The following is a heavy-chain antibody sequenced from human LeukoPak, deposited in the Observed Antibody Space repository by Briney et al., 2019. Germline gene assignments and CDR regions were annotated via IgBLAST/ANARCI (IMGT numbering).Heavy chain of an antibody. CDR3: ATISSSWTRGFFVDY. Sequence: ASVKVSCKASGYTFTSYGISWVRQAPGQGLEWMGWISAYNGNTNYAQKLQGRVTMTTDTSTSTAYMELRSLRSDDTAVYYCATISSSWTRGFFVDYWGQGTLVTVSS. J-gene: IGHJ4*02. CDR2: ISAYNGNT. D-gene: IGHD6-13*01. CDR1: GYTFTSYG. V-gene: IGHV1-18*01.